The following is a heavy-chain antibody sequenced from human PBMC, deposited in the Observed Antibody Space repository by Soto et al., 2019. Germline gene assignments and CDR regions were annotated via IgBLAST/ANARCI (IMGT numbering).Heavy chain of an antibody. J-gene: IGHJ3*02. Sequence: GGSLRLSCAASGFTFSNAWMSWVRQAPGKGLEWVGRIKSKTDGGTTDYAAPVKGRFTISRDDSKNTLYLQMNSLKTEDTAVYYCTTGDIVLMVYAMGNDAFDIWGQGTMVTVSS. CDR2: IKSKTDGGTT. CDR3: TTGDIVLMVYAMGNDAFDI. V-gene: IGHV3-15*01. D-gene: IGHD2-8*01. CDR1: GFTFSNAW.